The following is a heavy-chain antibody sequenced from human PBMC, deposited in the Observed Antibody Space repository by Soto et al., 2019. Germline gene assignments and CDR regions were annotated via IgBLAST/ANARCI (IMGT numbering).Heavy chain of an antibody. D-gene: IGHD3-22*01. Sequence: PSETLSLTCTVSGGSVSSGSYYWSWIRQPPGKGLEWIGYIYYSGTTNYNPSLKGRVSISVDTSKNQFSLKLTSVTAADTAVYYCATYDSGGKFDFWGLGTLVTVSS. CDR2: IYYSGTT. CDR1: GGSVSSGSYY. V-gene: IGHV4-61*01. CDR3: ATYDSGGKFDF. J-gene: IGHJ4*02.